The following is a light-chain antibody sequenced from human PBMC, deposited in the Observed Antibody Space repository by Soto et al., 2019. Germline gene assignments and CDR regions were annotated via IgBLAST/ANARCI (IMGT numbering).Light chain of an antibody. CDR3: FSYTSSSTYV. J-gene: IGLJ1*01. CDR2: EVS. Sequence: QSALTQPASVSGSPGQSITISCTGTSSDVGNYKYVSWYQQHPGKAPKLMIYEVSNRPSGVSNRFSGSKSGNTASLTISGLQAEDDTAYYCFSYTSSSTYVLRTGIKVAVL. CDR1: SSDVGNYKY. V-gene: IGLV2-14*01.